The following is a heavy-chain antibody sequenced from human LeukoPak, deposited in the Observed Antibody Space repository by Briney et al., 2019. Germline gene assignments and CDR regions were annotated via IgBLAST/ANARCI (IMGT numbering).Heavy chain of an antibody. J-gene: IGHJ5*02. D-gene: IGHD2-15*01. CDR2: ISYSGST. CDR1: VGSISTTSYY. CDR3: ARRDTNSGVDP. Sequence: SETLSLTCTVSVGSISTTSYYWGWIRQPPGKGLEWIGYISYSGSTDYNPSLKSRVTISIDTSKNQFSLKLSSVTAADTAVYYCARRDTNSGVDPWGQGTLVTVSS. V-gene: IGHV4-61*05.